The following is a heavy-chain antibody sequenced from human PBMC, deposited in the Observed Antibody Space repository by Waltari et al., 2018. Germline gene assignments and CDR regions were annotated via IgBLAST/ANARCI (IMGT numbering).Heavy chain of an antibody. D-gene: IGHD6-13*01. V-gene: IGHV3-48*04. J-gene: IGHJ4*02. Sequence: EVQLVESGGGLVQPGGSLRLPCAAPGFPFSSYRMTWVRQAPGKGLEWVSYISSSSSTRYYADSGKGRFTISRDNAKNSLYLQMNSLRAEDTAVYYCAREAYSSSWYPNWGQGTLVTVSS. CDR2: ISSSSSTR. CDR3: AREAYSSSWYPN. CDR1: GFPFSSYR.